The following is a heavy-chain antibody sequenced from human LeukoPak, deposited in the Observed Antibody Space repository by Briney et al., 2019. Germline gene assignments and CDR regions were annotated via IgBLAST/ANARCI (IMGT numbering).Heavy chain of an antibody. CDR1: GFTFSSYA. V-gene: IGHV3-23*01. CDR3: AKARRIQLWSPYYYGMDV. J-gene: IGHJ6*02. Sequence: GGSLRLSCAAPGFTFSSYAMSWVRQAPGKGLEWVSAISGSGGSTYYADSVKGRFTISRDNSKNTLYLQMNSLRAEDTAVYYCAKARRIQLWSPYYYGMDVWGQGTTVTVSS. D-gene: IGHD5-18*01. CDR2: ISGSGGST.